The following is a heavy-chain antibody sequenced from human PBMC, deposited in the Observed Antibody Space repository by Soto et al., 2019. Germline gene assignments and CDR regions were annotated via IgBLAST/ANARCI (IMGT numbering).Heavy chain of an antibody. CDR3: AREWDLTSGLAY. D-gene: IGHD1-26*01. Sequence: PLVTLSVTCTVSGGSISRCGYYWSWIRQHQGKGLEWIGYIYYSGSTYYNPSLKSRVTISVDTSKNQFSLKLSSVTAADTAVYYCAREWDLTSGLAYWGQGTLVTVSS. V-gene: IGHV4-31*02. J-gene: IGHJ4*02. CDR1: GGSISRCGYY. CDR2: IYYSGST.